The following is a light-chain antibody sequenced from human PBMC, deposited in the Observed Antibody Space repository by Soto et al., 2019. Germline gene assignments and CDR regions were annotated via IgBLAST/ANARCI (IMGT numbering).Light chain of an antibody. Sequence: DIQMTQSPSTLSASVGDRVAIPFRASQSISTYLAWYQQKPGKAPKLLIYKASSLESGVPSRFSGSGSGAEFTLTISSLQPDDFATYYCQQYNTYSRTFGQGTKVDIK. CDR2: KAS. CDR3: QQYNTYSRT. CDR1: QSISTY. J-gene: IGKJ1*01. V-gene: IGKV1-5*03.